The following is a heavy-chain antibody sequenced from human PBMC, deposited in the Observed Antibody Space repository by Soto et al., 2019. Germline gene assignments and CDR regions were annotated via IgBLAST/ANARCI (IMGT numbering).Heavy chain of an antibody. Sequence: QVQLVQSGAEVKKPGASVKVSCKASGYTFTSYYMHWVRQAPGQGLEWMGMIKPTGGSTSSAQKFQRRVTMTRDTSTLTVYIALSSLTSEITAVYYCARTFIDVLPSHYWGQGTLVTVSS. D-gene: IGHD7-27*01. J-gene: IGHJ4*02. CDR1: GYTFTSYY. CDR2: IKPTGGST. CDR3: ARTFIDVLPSHY. V-gene: IGHV1-46*01.